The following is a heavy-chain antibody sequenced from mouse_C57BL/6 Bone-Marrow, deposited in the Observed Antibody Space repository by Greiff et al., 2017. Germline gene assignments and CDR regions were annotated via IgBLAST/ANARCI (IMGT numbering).Heavy chain of an antibody. CDR3: ARFLQRVSAMDY. CDR2: IRNKANGYTT. CDR1: GFTFTDYY. J-gene: IGHJ4*01. D-gene: IGHD6-2*01. V-gene: IGHV7-3*01. Sequence: EVKVVESGGGLVQPGGSLSLSCAASGFTFTDYYMSWVRQPPGKALEWLGFIRNKANGYTTEYSASVKGRFTISRDNSQSILYLQMNALRAEDSATYYCARFLQRVSAMDYWGRGTSVTVSS.